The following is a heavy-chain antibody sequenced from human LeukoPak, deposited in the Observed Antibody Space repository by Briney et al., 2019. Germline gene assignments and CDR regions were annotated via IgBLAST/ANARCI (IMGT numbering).Heavy chain of an antibody. J-gene: IGHJ4*02. CDR2: ISWNSGSI. CDR3: AKDGIVDSSGYYLPHYFDY. Sequence: GRSLRLSCAASGFTFDDYAMHWVRQAPGKGLEWVSGISWNSGSIGYADSVKGRFTISRDNAKNSLYLQMNSLRAEDTALYYCAKDGIVDSSGYYLPHYFDYWGQGTLVNVSS. CDR1: GFTFDDYA. D-gene: IGHD3-22*01. V-gene: IGHV3-9*01.